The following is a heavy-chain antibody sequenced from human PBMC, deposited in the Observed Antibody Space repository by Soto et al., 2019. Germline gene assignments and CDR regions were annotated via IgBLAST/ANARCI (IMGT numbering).Heavy chain of an antibody. V-gene: IGHV4-34*01. D-gene: IGHD4-4*01. CDR2: INHLGSI. CDR3: ARDIYSDYYYYMDV. J-gene: IGHJ6*03. Sequence: SETLSLTCVVSGGSLSDYFWSWIRQPPGMALEWIGEINHLGSINYNPSPKSRVTISVDTSKNQFSLKLSSVTAADTAVYYCARDIYSDYYYYMDVWGKGTTVTVSS. CDR1: GGSLSDYF.